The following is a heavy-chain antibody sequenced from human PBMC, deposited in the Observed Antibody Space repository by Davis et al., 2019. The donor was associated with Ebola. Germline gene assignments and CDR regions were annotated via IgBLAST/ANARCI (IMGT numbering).Heavy chain of an antibody. Sequence: SLKISCAASGFTFSSYSMKWVRQAPGKGLEWVSGISWNSGSIGYADSVKGRFTISRDNAKNSLYLQMNSLRAEDTALYYCAKAHYGSGSQGPIDYWGQGTLVTVSS. CDR1: GFTFSSYS. J-gene: IGHJ4*02. D-gene: IGHD3-10*01. V-gene: IGHV3-9*01. CDR2: ISWNSGSI. CDR3: AKAHYGSGSQGPIDY.